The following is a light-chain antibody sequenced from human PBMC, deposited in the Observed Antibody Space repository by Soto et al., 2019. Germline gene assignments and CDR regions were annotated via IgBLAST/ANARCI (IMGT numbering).Light chain of an antibody. CDR2: AAS. V-gene: IGKV1D-12*01. CDR1: QGISTW. CDR3: QQTNSFPLT. Sequence: DIQMTQSPSSVSASVGDRVTITCRASQGISTWLAWFQQKPGKAPKLLIAAASKLQSGVPSRFIGSGSGTDFTLTINSLQPGDFATYYCQQTNSFPLTFGGGTKVDIK. J-gene: IGKJ4*01.